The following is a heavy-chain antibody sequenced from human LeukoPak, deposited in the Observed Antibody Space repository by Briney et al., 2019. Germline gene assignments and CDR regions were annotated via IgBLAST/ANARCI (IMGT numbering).Heavy chain of an antibody. J-gene: IGHJ4*02. CDR2: ISYDGSNK. V-gene: IGHV3-30*18. CDR1: GFTFSSYG. D-gene: IGHD3-3*02. Sequence: GGSLRLSCAASGFTFSSYGMSWVRQAPGKGLEWVAVISYDGSNKYYADSVKGRFTISRDNSKNTLYLQMNSLRAEDTAVYYCAKGASQGRTHFIDYWGQGTLVTVSS. CDR3: AKGASQGRTHFIDY.